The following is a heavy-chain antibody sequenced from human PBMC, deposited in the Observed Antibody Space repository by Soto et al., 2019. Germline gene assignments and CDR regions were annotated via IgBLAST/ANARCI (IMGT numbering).Heavy chain of an antibody. Sequence: ASVKVSCKASGYTFTSYGISWERQAPGQRLEWMGWINAGNGNTKYSQKFQGRVTITRDTSASTAYMELSSLRSEDTAVYYCARAQLGLYDYWGQGTLVTVSS. CDR2: INAGNGNT. CDR1: GYTFTSYG. CDR3: ARAQLGLYDY. V-gene: IGHV1-3*01. D-gene: IGHD6-13*01. J-gene: IGHJ4*02.